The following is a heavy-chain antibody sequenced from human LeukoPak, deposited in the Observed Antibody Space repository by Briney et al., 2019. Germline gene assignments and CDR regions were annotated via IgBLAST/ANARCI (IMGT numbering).Heavy chain of an antibody. D-gene: IGHD3-22*01. Sequence: GSLRLSCAASGFTFSKYAMTWVRQAPGKGLEWVSGISVSGGSTNYADSVKGRFTISRDNSKNTLYLQMNSLRAEDTAVYYCAKSNYFDSGGYYFFDYWGQGTMVTVSS. CDR1: GFTFSKYA. CDR3: AKSNYFDSGGYYFFDY. CDR2: ISVSGGST. J-gene: IGHJ4*02. V-gene: IGHV3-23*01.